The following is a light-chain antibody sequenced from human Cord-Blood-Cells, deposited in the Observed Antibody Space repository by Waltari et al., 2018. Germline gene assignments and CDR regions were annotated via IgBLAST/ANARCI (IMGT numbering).Light chain of an antibody. CDR3: LLSYSGAWV. Sequence: QAVVTHEPSLTLSPGATVTVTGVSRPGAFTNGHSPYWFQQKPGQAPRTLIYVTSNKHSWPPARFSGSLLGGKAALTLSGAQAEDEAEYYCLLSYSGAWVFGGGTKLTVL. CDR1: PGAFTNGHS. J-gene: IGLJ3*02. CDR2: VTS. V-gene: IGLV7-46*01.